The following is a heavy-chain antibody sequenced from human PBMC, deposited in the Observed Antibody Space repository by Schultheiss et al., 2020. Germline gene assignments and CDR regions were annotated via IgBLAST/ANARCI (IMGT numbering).Heavy chain of an antibody. CDR1: GFTFSSYA. D-gene: IGHD2/OR15-2a*01. CDR3: ATGEYLYYFDY. Sequence: GESLKISCAASGFTFSSYAMHWVRQAPGKGLEWVAVISYDGSNKYYADSVKGRFTISRDNSKNTLYLQMNSLRAEDTAVYYCATGEYLYYFDYWGQGTLVNVYS. J-gene: IGHJ4*02. V-gene: IGHV3-30-3*01. CDR2: ISYDGSNK.